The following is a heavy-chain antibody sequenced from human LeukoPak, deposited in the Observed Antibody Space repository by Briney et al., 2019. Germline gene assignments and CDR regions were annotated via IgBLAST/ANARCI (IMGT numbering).Heavy chain of an antibody. CDR3: ARGGTARDIAAVVPDY. CDR1: GFTFSNYA. V-gene: IGHV3-23*01. CDR2: ITGSGGST. D-gene: IGHD6-13*01. J-gene: IGHJ4*02. Sequence: GGSLRLSCAASGFTFSNYAMTWVRQAPGKGLEWVSGITGSGGSTYYADSVKGRFTISRDNSKNTLYLQMNSLRAEDTAVYSCARGGTARDIAAVVPDYWGQGTLVTVSS.